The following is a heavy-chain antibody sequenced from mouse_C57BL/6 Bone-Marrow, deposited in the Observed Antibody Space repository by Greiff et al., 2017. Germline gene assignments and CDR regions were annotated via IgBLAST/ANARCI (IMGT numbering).Heavy chain of an antibody. CDR2: ISDGGSYT. V-gene: IGHV5-4*01. CDR1: GFTFSSYA. Sequence: EVQLVESGGGLVKPGGSLKLSCAASGFTFSSYAMSWVRQTPEKRLEWVATISDGGSYTYYPDNVKGRFTIARDNAKNNLYLQMSHLKSEDTAMYYCASSFLYYARDYWGQGTSVTVSS. J-gene: IGHJ4*01. CDR3: ASSFLYYARDY. D-gene: IGHD1-1*01.